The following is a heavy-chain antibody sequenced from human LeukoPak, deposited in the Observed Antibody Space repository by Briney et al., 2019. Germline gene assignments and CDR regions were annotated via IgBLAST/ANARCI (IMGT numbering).Heavy chain of an antibody. V-gene: IGHV3-74*01. D-gene: IGHD4-11*01. CDR2: ISTDGSST. CDR3: ARDPGYSNYIADC. J-gene: IGHJ4*02. CDR1: GFTFSNYW. Sequence: QPGGSLRFSCAASGFTFSNYWIRWVRQAPGEGLVWVSRISTDGSSTNYADSVKGRFTISRDNAKNTVFLQMSTLRAEDTAVYYCARDPGYSNYIADCWGQGTLVTVSS.